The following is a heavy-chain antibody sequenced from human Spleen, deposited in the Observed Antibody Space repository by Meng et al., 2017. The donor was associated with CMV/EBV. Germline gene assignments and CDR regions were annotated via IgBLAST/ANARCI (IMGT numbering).Heavy chain of an antibody. CDR1: GGSISSSSYY. V-gene: IGHV4-39*07. D-gene: IGHD3-16*01. J-gene: IGHJ2*01. Sequence: SETLSLTCTVSGGSISSSSYYWGWIRQSPGKGLEWIGNIYYSGTSYNNPSLNSRVTISIDTSKNQFFLRLSSVTAADTAVYYCASDPLGARWYFDLWGRGTLVTVSS. CDR2: IYYSGTS. CDR3: ASDPLGARWYFDL.